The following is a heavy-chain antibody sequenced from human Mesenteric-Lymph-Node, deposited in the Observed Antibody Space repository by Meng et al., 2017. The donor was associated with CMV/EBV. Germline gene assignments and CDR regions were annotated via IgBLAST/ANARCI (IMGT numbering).Heavy chain of an antibody. D-gene: IGHD6-19*01. CDR2: IYYSGTT. Sequence: GSLRLSCSVSGGSVNSANYYWSWIRQPPGKGLEWIGYIYYSGTTKYNPSLNSRVSISIDTSKNQFSLKLYSLTAADTALYYCAREWAGSSFDYWGQGALVTVSS. CDR1: GGSVNSANYY. J-gene: IGHJ4*02. V-gene: IGHV4-61*01. CDR3: AREWAGSSFDY.